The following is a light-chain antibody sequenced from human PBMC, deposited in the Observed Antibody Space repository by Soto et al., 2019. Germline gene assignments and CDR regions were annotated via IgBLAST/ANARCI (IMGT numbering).Light chain of an antibody. CDR3: ATWDGSLPAEV. V-gene: IGLV1-51*01. J-gene: IGLJ2*01. Sequence: QSVLTQPPSVSAAPGPTVTISCSGSSSNIGNNYVSWYQQLPGTAPKLLIYDNNKRPSGIPDRFSGSKSGTSGTLDITGLQTGDEADYYCATWDGSLPAEVFGGGTKLTVL. CDR2: DNN. CDR1: SSNIGNNY.